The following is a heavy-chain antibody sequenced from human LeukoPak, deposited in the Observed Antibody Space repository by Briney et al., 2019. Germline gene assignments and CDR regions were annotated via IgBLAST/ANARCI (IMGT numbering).Heavy chain of an antibody. CDR1: GYTFTNYG. CDR3: ARGTLKAAATDFDY. V-gene: IGHV1-18*01. J-gene: IGHJ4*02. D-gene: IGHD6-13*01. Sequence: GASVKVSCKASGYTFTNYGITWVRQAPGQGLEWMGWISVYNDNTNYAQNLQGRVTMTRDTSTSTASMELRSLRSDDTAVYYCARGTLKAAATDFDYWGQGTLVTVSS. CDR2: ISVYNDNT.